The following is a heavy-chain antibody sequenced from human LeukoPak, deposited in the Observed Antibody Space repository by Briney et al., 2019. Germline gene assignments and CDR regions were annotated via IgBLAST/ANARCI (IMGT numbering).Heavy chain of an antibody. Sequence: GGSLRLSCAASGFTFSSYAMSWVRQAPGKGLEWVSAISGSGGSTYYADSVKGRFTISRDNSKKMLYLQMNSLRAEDTAVYYCARGGSYLSAFDIWGQGTMVTVSS. CDR2: ISGSGGST. CDR1: GFTFSSYA. J-gene: IGHJ3*02. V-gene: IGHV3-23*01. CDR3: ARGGSYLSAFDI. D-gene: IGHD1-26*01.